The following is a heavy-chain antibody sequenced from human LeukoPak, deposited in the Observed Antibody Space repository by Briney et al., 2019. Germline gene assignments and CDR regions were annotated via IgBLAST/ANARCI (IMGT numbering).Heavy chain of an antibody. J-gene: IGHJ6*03. Sequence: SQTLSLTCTVSGGSISSGDYYWSWIRQPPGKGLEWIGYIYYSGSTYYNPSLKSRVTISVDTSKNQFSLKLSSVTAADTAVYYCARVIYCSSTSCYLHYYYYMDVWGKGTTVTVSS. D-gene: IGHD2-2*01. CDR2: IYYSGST. CDR1: GGSISSGDYY. CDR3: ARVIYCSSTSCYLHYYYYMDV. V-gene: IGHV4-30-4*08.